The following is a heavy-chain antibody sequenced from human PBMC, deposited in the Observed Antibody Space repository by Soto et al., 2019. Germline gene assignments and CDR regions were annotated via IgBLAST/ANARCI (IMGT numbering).Heavy chain of an antibody. V-gene: IGHV4-4*02. CDR3: ERGQWLACDY. CDR1: GGSISSSNW. J-gene: IGHJ4*02. Sequence: QVQLQESGPGLVKPSGTLSLTCAVSGGSISSSNWWSWVRQPPGKGLEWIGEIYQSGSTNYNPSLKNRVTISVDKSKNQFSLNLSSVTAADTAVYYCERGQWLACDYWGQGTLVTVSS. CDR2: IYQSGST. D-gene: IGHD6-19*01.